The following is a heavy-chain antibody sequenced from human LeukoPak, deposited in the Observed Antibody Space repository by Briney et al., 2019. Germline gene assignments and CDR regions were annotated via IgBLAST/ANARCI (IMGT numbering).Heavy chain of an antibody. Sequence: SETLSLTCTVSGGSISSSSYYWGWIRQPPGKGLEWIGSIYYGGSTYYNPSLKSRVTISVDTSKNQFSLKLSSVTAADTAVYYCARDLAYGGNSLFDYWGQGTLVTVSS. CDR1: GGSISSSSYY. V-gene: IGHV4-39*07. CDR3: ARDLAYGGNSLFDY. D-gene: IGHD4-23*01. CDR2: IYYGGST. J-gene: IGHJ4*02.